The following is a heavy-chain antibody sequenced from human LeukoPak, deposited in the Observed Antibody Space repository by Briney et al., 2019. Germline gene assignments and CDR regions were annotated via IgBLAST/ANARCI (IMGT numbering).Heavy chain of an antibody. Sequence: GGALRLSCAASGFTFSSYAMSWVRQAPGKGLEWVSAIRDSGSSTHYADSVKGRSTTSRDNSKNTLFLQMNSLRAEDTAIYYCAKYGPQDSGSSHFDYWGQGALVTVSS. J-gene: IGHJ4*02. CDR3: AKYGPQDSGSSHFDY. CDR1: GFTFSSYA. V-gene: IGHV3-23*01. CDR2: IRDSGSST. D-gene: IGHD1-26*01.